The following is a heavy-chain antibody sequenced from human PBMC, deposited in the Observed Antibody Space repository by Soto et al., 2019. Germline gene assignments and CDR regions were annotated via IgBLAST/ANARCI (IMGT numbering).Heavy chain of an antibody. D-gene: IGHD2-8*01. V-gene: IGHV3-23*01. CDR2: ISGNGENT. J-gene: IGHJ4*02. Sequence: EVQLLESGGGLVQPGGSLRLSCAASGFTLNSYAMSWVRQAPGKGLEWVSAISGNGENTYYVDSVKGRFTISRDNSKNTLYLQVNSLRAEDTAVYYCAKDEWYAWGQGTLVTVSS. CDR1: GFTLNSYA. CDR3: AKDEWYA.